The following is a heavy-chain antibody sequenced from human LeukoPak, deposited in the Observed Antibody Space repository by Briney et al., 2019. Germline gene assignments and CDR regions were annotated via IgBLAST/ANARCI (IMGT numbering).Heavy chain of an antibody. D-gene: IGHD6-6*01. CDR3: ARGSSSSFDY. V-gene: IGHV3-48*01. CDR2: ISSHSSTI. CDR1: GFTFSSYS. Sequence: GGSLRLSCAASGFTFSSYSMNWVRQAPGKGLEWVSYISSHSSTIYYADSVKGRFTISRDNAKNSLYLQMNSLRVEDTALYYCARGSSSSFDYWGQGTLVTVS. J-gene: IGHJ4*02.